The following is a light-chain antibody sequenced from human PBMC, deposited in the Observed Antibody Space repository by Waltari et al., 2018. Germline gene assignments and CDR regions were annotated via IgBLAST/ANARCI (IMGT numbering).Light chain of an antibody. CDR1: QRFSSS. J-gene: IGKJ5*01. CDR3: QQYDNWPPIT. V-gene: IGKV3-15*01. CDR2: RRS. Sequence: EIVMTQSPVTLSVSPGERATLSCRASQRFSSSLAWYQQKPGQPPRTLLYRRSTMATGIPARFSGSGSGTEFTLTNSSLQSEDLAIDYCQQYDNWPPITFGQGNRLEIK.